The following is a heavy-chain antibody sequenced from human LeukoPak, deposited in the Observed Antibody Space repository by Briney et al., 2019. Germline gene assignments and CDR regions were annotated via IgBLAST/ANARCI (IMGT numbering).Heavy chain of an antibody. Sequence: GESLRLSCTASGSTISSYGWNWVRQPPGKGLEWVAVIWYSGSNTYYAESVKGRFNISKDNSKNTLSLQMNSLRAEDTAVYYCARRIDYTVTTSYYFEYWGQGTLVTVSS. J-gene: IGHJ4*02. CDR1: GSTISSYG. D-gene: IGHD4-17*01. CDR3: ARRIDYTVTTSYYFEY. V-gene: IGHV3-33*01. CDR2: IWYSGSNT.